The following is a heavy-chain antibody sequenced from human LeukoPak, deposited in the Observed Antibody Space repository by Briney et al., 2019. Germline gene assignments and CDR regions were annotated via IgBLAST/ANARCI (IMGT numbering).Heavy chain of an antibody. D-gene: IGHD3-3*01. CDR2: IYTSGST. J-gene: IGHJ4*02. CDR3: ARAPYDFWSGYFDY. CDR1: GGSISSYY. Sequence: PSETLSLTCTVSGGSISSYYWSWIRQPAGKGLEWIGRIYTSGSTNYNPSLKSRVTISVDTSKNQFSLKLSSVTAADTAVYYCARAPYDFWSGYFDYWGQGTLVTVSS. V-gene: IGHV4-4*07.